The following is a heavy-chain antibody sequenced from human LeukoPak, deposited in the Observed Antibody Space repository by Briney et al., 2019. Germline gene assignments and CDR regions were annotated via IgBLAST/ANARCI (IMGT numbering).Heavy chain of an antibody. CDR1: GGSISSYY. CDR3: ATVAVIRGVTYFDY. J-gene: IGHJ4*02. CDR2: LFYSGST. V-gene: IGHV4-59*01. Sequence: SETLSLTYTVSGGSISSYYWSWIRQPPGKGLEWIAYLFYSGSTDYNPSLESRVTISVDTSKNQFSLKLRSVTAADTAVYYCATVAVIRGVTYFDYWGQGTLVTVSS. D-gene: IGHD3-10*01.